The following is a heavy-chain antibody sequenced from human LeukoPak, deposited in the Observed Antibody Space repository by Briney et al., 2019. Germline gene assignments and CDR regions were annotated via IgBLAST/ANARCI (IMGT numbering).Heavy chain of an antibody. Sequence: ASVRVSCTASGYTFTGYSMHWVRQAPGQGLEWMGWINPNSGGTNYAQKFQGRVTMTRDTSISTAYMELSRLRSDDTAVYYCARDLLYYDFWSGYYPPGGVYGMDVWGQGTTVTVSS. V-gene: IGHV1-2*02. CDR2: INPNSGGT. CDR1: GYTFTGYS. D-gene: IGHD3-3*01. J-gene: IGHJ6*02. CDR3: ARDLLYYDFWSGYYPPGGVYGMDV.